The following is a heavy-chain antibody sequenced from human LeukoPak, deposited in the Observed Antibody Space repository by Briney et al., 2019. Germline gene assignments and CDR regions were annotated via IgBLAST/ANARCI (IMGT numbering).Heavy chain of an antibody. Sequence: ASVKVSCKASGYTFTSYDINWVRQATGQGLEWMGWMNPNSGNTGYAQKFQGRVTITTDESTSTAYMELSSLRSEDTAVYYCARNIQDGYNSLGAFDIWGQGTMVTVSS. CDR1: GYTFTSYD. V-gene: IGHV1-8*01. D-gene: IGHD5-24*01. CDR3: ARNIQDGYNSLGAFDI. J-gene: IGHJ3*02. CDR2: MNPNSGNT.